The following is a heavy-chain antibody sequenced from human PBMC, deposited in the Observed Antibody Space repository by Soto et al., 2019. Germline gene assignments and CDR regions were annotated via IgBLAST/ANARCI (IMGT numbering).Heavy chain of an antibody. V-gene: IGHV3-9*01. J-gene: IGHJ4*02. CDR3: AKSAGSGSYSGIDY. Sequence: GGSLRLSCAASGFTFDDYGMHWVRQAPGKGLEWVSGISWNTGRIAYADSVKGRFTISRDNAKNSLYLQMNSLRPEDSALYYCAKSAGSGSYSGIDYWGQGTVVTAPQ. CDR2: ISWNTGRI. D-gene: IGHD3-10*01. CDR1: GFTFDDYG.